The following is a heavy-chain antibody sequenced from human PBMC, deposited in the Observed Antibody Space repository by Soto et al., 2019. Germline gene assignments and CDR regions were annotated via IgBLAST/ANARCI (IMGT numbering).Heavy chain of an antibody. Sequence: GGSLRLSCAASGFTFSNYAVTWVRQAPGKGLEWVSTISGSGGSTYYADSVKGRFTISRDNSKNTRYLQMNSLRAEDTAVYYCAKDQGSSWYEIDYWGQGTLVTVSS. D-gene: IGHD6-13*01. CDR3: AKDQGSSWYEIDY. V-gene: IGHV3-23*01. CDR1: GFTFSNYA. J-gene: IGHJ4*02. CDR2: ISGSGGST.